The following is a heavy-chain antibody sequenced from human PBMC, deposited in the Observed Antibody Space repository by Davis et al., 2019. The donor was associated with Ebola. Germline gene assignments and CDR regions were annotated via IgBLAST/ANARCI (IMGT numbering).Heavy chain of an antibody. CDR2: IKQDGSET. Sequence: GESLKISCAASGFTFSSYSMNWVRQAPGKGLEWVANIKQDGSETYYVDSLKGRFTISRDNAKNSLYLHMNSLRVEDTAVYYCTKTIVATAGDFWGQGTLVTVSS. J-gene: IGHJ4*02. D-gene: IGHD6-13*01. CDR3: TKTIVATAGDF. V-gene: IGHV3-7*01. CDR1: GFTFSSYS.